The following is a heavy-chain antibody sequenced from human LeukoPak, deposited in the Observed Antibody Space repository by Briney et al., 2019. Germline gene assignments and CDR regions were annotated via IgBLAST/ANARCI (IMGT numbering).Heavy chain of an antibody. V-gene: IGHV4-38-2*01. CDR1: GYSISSGYY. Sequence: SETLSLTCAVSGYSISSGYYWGWIRQPPGKGLGGVGSIYHSGSTYYNPSLKSRFTISVDTSKKPFSLKLSSVTAADTAVYYCARHVTGQFDYWGQGTLVTVSS. D-gene: IGHD1-20*01. CDR3: ARHVTGQFDY. J-gene: IGHJ4*02. CDR2: IYHSGST.